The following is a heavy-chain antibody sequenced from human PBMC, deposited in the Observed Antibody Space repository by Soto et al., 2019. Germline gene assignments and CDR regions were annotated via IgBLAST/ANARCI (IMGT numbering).Heavy chain of an antibody. CDR3: AKTYRSLGGYYFDY. D-gene: IGHD3-16*01. CDR1: GYTFTNYY. Sequence: QVQLVQSGAEVKKPGASVKVSCEASGYTFTNYYIQWVRQAPGQGLEWMAVINPSGGSTRYAQKFQGRVTMTRDTSTSTVYMELSSLRSEDTAVYYCAKTYRSLGGYYFDYWGQGTPVTVSS. J-gene: IGHJ4*02. V-gene: IGHV1-46*01. CDR2: INPSGGST.